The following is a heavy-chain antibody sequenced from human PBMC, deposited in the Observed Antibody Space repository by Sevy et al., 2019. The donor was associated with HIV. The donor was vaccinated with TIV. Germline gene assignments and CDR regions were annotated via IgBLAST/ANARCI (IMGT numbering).Heavy chain of an antibody. Sequence: ASVKVSCKVTGYTLTGFSMHWVRQTPGKGLEWMGTFDPEDGQTIYAQKFQGRVIMTEDTSADTAHMDLSSLTSEDTAVYYCATTMDYYDSSGYPFDYWGQGTLVTVSS. D-gene: IGHD3-22*01. V-gene: IGHV1-24*01. CDR3: ATTMDYYDSSGYPFDY. CDR2: FDPEDGQT. CDR1: GYTLTGFS. J-gene: IGHJ4*02.